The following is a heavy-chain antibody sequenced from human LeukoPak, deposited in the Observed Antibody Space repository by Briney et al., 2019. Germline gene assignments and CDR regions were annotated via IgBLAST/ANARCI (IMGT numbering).Heavy chain of an antibody. Sequence: ASVKVSCKASGYTFTSYYMHWVRQAPGQGLEWMGIINPSGDSTSYAQKFQGRVTMTRDTSTSTVYIELSSLRSEDTAVYYCARGGFSLGVESRSSLNWFDPWGQGTLVTVSS. CDR2: INPSGDST. J-gene: IGHJ5*02. CDR1: GYTFTSYY. CDR3: ARGGFSLGVESRSSLNWFDP. V-gene: IGHV1-46*01. D-gene: IGHD1-26*01.